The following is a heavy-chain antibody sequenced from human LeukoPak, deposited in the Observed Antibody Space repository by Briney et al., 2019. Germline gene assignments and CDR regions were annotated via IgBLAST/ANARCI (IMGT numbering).Heavy chain of an antibody. CDR1: GGSSSIGGYY. J-gene: IGHJ6*02. V-gene: IGHV4-31*03. Sequence: SETLSLTCSVSGGSSSIGGYYWSWIRQHPGKGLEWIAYSYYSGSTYYNPSLKSRVAISVDMSKSQFSLSLASVTAADTAVYYCARRTFGGVNGTDVWGQGTTVTVSS. CDR2: SYYSGST. D-gene: IGHD3-10*01. CDR3: ARRTFGGVNGTDV.